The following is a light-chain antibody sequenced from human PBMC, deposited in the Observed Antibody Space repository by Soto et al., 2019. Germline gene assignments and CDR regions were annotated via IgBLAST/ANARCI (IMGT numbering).Light chain of an antibody. V-gene: IGKV3-15*01. CDR1: QSVYSN. CDR2: DAS. Sequence: EIVMTQSPVTLSVSPGEGVTLSCRARQSVYSNLAWYQQKPGLAPRLLIYDASARATDIPARFSGSGSGTDFTLTVSRLQSEDFAVYYCQQYNNWPLTFGGGTKVEIK. CDR3: QQYNNWPLT. J-gene: IGKJ4*01.